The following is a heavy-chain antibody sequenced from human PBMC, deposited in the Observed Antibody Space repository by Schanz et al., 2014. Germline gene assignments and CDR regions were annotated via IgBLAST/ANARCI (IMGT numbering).Heavy chain of an antibody. CDR3: AKGSRSGSKVMDV. Sequence: EVQVVESGGGLVQPGGSLRLSCTASGFNSDDYAMHWVRQAPGKGLEWVSNIPWNGAAIGYAGSVRGRFTISRDSSKNALYLQMNSLRPEDRALYYCAKGSRSGSKVMDVWGKGTTVTVSS. V-gene: IGHV3-9*02. CDR2: IPWNGAAI. J-gene: IGHJ6*03. CDR1: GFNSDDYA. D-gene: IGHD3-10*01.